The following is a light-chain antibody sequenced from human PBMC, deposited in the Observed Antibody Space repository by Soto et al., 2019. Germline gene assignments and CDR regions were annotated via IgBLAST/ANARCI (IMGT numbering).Light chain of an antibody. J-gene: IGLJ1*01. Sequence: QSALTQPPSASGSPGQSVTISCTGTSRDVGYYKYVSWYQQLPDKAPKVLIYDVNQRPSGVPDRFSGSKSGNTASLTISGLQPEDEADYYCTSYGGNNNFVFGSGTKLTVL. CDR3: TSYGGNNNFV. CDR2: DVN. CDR1: SRDVGYYKY. V-gene: IGLV2-8*01.